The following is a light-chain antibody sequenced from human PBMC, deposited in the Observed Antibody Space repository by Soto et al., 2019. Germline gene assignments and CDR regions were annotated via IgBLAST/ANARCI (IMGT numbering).Light chain of an antibody. CDR2: KAS. V-gene: IGKV1-5*03. Sequence: DIQMTQSPSTLSASVGDRVTITCRASQGISSWLAWYQQKPGKAPKLLIYKASSLESGVPSRFSGSGSGTEFTLTISSMQPDDFATYYCQQYNSYWTFGQGPKVEIK. J-gene: IGKJ1*01. CDR1: QGISSW. CDR3: QQYNSYWT.